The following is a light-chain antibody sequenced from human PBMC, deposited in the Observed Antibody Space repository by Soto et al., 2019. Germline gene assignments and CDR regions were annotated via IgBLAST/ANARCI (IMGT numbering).Light chain of an antibody. CDR3: QQYTNWPRT. J-gene: IGKJ1*01. CDR2: GAS. CDR1: QSVSSN. Sequence: EIVMTQSPATLSVSPGERATLSCRASQSVSSNLAWYQQKPGQAPRLLIYGASTRATNIPARFSGSGSGTEFTLTISSLQSEDFAIYYCQQYTNWPRTFGQGTKVDIK. V-gene: IGKV3-15*01.